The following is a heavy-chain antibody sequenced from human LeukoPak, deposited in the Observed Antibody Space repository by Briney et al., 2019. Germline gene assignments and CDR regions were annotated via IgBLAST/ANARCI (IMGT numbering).Heavy chain of an antibody. V-gene: IGHV3-21*01. D-gene: IGHD3-22*01. J-gene: IGHJ4*02. CDR1: GFTFSSYS. CDR2: ISSSSSYI. Sequence: GGSLRLSCAASGFTFSSYSMNWVRQAPGKGLEWVSSISSSSSYIYYADSVKGRFTISRDNAKNSLYMQMNSLRAEDTAVYYCARDIKRGSYYYDSSGRRGIDYWGQGTLVTVSS. CDR3: ARDIKRGSYYYDSSGRRGIDY.